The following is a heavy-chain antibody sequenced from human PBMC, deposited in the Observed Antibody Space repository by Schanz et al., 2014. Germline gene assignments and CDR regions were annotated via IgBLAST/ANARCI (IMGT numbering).Heavy chain of an antibody. V-gene: IGHV3-30-3*01. D-gene: IGHD2-21*01. CDR3: ARDLEGYDGGGGGFDA. CDR1: GFTFSSYA. CDR2: ISYDGRNK. Sequence: QVQLVESGGGVVQPGRSLRLSCAASGFTFSSYAMHWVRQAPGKGLEWVAVISYDGRNKYYADSVKGRFTISRDNSKNTLYLQMNSLRAEDTAVYYCARDLEGYDGGGGGFDAWGQGTLVNVSS. J-gene: IGHJ5*02.